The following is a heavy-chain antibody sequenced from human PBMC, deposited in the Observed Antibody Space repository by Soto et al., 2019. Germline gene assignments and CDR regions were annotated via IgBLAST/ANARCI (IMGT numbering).Heavy chain of an antibody. V-gene: IGHV5-51*01. CDR1: GYSFTSYW. Sequence: PGESLKISCKTSGYSFTSYWIGWVRQMPGKGMEWMGNIHPGDSDTRYSPSFQGQVTISADKSISTAYLQWSSLKASDTAMYYCARQEDYYDRDYYFDYWGQGTLVTVSS. CDR3: ARQEDYYDRDYYFDY. CDR2: IHPGDSDT. D-gene: IGHD3-22*01. J-gene: IGHJ4*02.